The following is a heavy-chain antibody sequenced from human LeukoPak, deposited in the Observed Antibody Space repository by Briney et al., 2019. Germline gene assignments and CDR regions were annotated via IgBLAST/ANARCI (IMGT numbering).Heavy chain of an antibody. CDR2: ISWNSGSI. V-gene: IGHV3-9*01. D-gene: IGHD1-26*01. CDR1: GFTFSSYG. J-gene: IGHJ4*02. CDR3: AKGKRGSFDY. Sequence: GGSLRLSCAASGFTFSSYGMHWVRQAPGKGLEWVSGISWNSGSIGYADSVKGRFTISRDNAKNSLYLQMNSLRAEDTALYYCAKGKRGSFDYWGQGTLVTVSS.